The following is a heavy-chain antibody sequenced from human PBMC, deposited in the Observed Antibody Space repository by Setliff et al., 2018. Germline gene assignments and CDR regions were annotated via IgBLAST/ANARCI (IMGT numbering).Heavy chain of an antibody. Sequence: GGSLRLSCGASGFTFSTHAMHWVRQAPGKGLEWVAMIWSDGINKYYGASVKGRFTVSRDNSKKMVYLEMNTLGAEDTALYYCVTDPPGSGWSFDSWGQGTLVTVS. CDR3: VTDPPGSGWSFDS. D-gene: IGHD6-19*01. CDR2: IWSDGINK. J-gene: IGHJ4*02. CDR1: GFTFSTHA. V-gene: IGHV3-33*03.